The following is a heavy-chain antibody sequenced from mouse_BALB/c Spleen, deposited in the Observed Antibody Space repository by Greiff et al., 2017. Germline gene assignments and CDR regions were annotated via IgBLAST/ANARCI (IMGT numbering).Heavy chain of an antibody. J-gene: IGHJ3*01. V-gene: IGHV14-3*02. CDR3: APIYYDYDGAY. CDR2: IDPANGNT. Sequence: VQLKQSGAELVKPGASVKLSCTASGFNIKDTYMHWVKQRPEQGLEWIGRIDPANGNTKYDPKFQGKATITADTSSNTAYLQLSSLTSEDTAVYYCAPIYYDYDGAYWGQGTLVTVSA. D-gene: IGHD2-4*01. CDR1: GFNIKDTY.